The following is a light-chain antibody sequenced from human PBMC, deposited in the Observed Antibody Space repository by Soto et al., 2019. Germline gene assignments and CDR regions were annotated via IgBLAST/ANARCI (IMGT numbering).Light chain of an antibody. V-gene: IGKV3-15*01. CDR2: GAS. CDR3: QQYNNWPPGT. J-gene: IGKJ4*01. Sequence: EIVLTQSPATLSLSPGERATLSCRASQSVSSSYLAWYQQKPGQAPRLLIYGASTRATGIPARFSGSGSGTEFTLTISSLQSEDFAVYYCQQYNNWPPGTFGGGTKVDIK. CDR1: QSVSSSY.